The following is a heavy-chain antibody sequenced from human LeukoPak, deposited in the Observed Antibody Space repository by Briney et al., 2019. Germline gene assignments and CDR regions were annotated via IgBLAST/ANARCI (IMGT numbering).Heavy chain of an antibody. CDR2: IFYSGST. Sequence: PSETLSLTCSVSDDSFSSYYWSWIRQPPGKGLEWIGHIFYSGSTNYNPSLKSRVTISVDTSKKQFFLRLTSVTAADTAVYYCARVRGYDFWPSDYWGRGTLVTVSS. V-gene: IGHV4-59*01. D-gene: IGHD3-3*01. CDR1: DDSFSSYY. J-gene: IGHJ4*02. CDR3: ARVRGYDFWPSDY.